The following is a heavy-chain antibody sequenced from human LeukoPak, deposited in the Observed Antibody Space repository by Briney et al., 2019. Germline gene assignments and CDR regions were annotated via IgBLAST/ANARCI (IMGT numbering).Heavy chain of an antibody. Sequence: GGSLRLSCAASGFTFSSYWMNWVRQVPGKGLVWVSRIASDGNNRDYADSVKGRFTISRDNAKNTLYLQMNSLRVEDTAVYYCARGRPHGNDYWGQGTLVTVSS. CDR1: GFTFSSYW. CDR2: IASDGNNR. J-gene: IGHJ4*02. V-gene: IGHV3-74*01. D-gene: IGHD4-23*01. CDR3: ARGRPHGNDY.